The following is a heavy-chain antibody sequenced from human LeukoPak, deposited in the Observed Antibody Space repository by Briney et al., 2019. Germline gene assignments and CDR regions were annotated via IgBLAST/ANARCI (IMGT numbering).Heavy chain of an antibody. CDR1: GYSISSGYY. V-gene: IGHV4-61*01. D-gene: IGHD2-2*01. J-gene: IGHJ3*02. CDR2: IYYSGST. CDR3: AREFRDYCSSTSCSKDAFDI. Sequence: KPSETLSLTCAVSGYSISSGYYWSWIRQPPGKGLEWIGYIYYSGSTNYNPSLKSRVTISVDTSKNQFSLKLGSVTAADTAVYYCAREFRDYCSSTSCSKDAFDIWGQGTMVTVSS.